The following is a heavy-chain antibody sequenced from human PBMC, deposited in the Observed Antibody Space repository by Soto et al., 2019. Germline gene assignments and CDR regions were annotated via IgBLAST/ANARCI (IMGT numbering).Heavy chain of an antibody. V-gene: IGHV4-31*03. CDR3: ARDVGCSSTSCYRHPFAKLNWYFDL. D-gene: IGHD2-2*02. Sequence: QVQLQESGPGLVKPSQTLSLTCTVSGGSISSGGYYWSWIRQHPGKGLEWIGYIYYSGSTYYNPSLKIRVNISVDTSKNQFSLKLSSVTAADTAVYYCARDVGCSSTSCYRHPFAKLNWYFDLWGRGTLVTVSS. CDR1: GGSISSGGYY. CDR2: IYYSGST. J-gene: IGHJ2*01.